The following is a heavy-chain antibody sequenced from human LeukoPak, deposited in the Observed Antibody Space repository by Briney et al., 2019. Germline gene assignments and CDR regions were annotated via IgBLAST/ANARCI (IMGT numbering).Heavy chain of an antibody. J-gene: IGHJ6*02. CDR2: IIPIFGIA. CDR1: GGTFSSYA. CDR3: ARDRGTQRGYWDV. D-gene: IGHD2-15*01. V-gene: IGHV1-69*04. Sequence: SVKVSCKASGGTFSSYAISWVRQAHGQGLECMGRIIPIFGIANYAQKFQGRVTITADKSTSTAYMELSSLRSEDTAVYYCARDRGTQRGYWDVWGQGTTVTVSS.